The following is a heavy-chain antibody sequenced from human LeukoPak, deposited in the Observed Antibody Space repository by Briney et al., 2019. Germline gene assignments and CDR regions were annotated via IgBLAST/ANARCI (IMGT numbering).Heavy chain of an antibody. Sequence: GGSLRLSCAASGFTFSSYGMHWVRQAPGKGLEWVAVIWYDGSNKYYADSVKGRSTISRDNSKNTLYLQMNSLRAEDTAVYYCAKDSDYYDSSGYYQDWGQGTLVTVSS. CDR2: IWYDGSNK. D-gene: IGHD3-22*01. V-gene: IGHV3-33*06. CDR1: GFTFSSYG. J-gene: IGHJ4*02. CDR3: AKDSDYYDSSGYYQD.